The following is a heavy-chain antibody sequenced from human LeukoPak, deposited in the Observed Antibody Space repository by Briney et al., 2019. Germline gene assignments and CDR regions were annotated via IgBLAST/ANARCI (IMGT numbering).Heavy chain of an antibody. CDR1: GFTFSNYG. Sequence: GGTLRLSCAASGFTFSNYGMNWVRQAPGKGLEWVSAISGSGGGTFYADSVKGRFTISRDSSKNTLYLQMNSLRAEDTAVYYCAKDASSSWRWGAFDIWGQGTMVTVSS. J-gene: IGHJ3*02. CDR2: ISGSGGGT. V-gene: IGHV3-23*01. D-gene: IGHD6-13*01. CDR3: AKDASSSWRWGAFDI.